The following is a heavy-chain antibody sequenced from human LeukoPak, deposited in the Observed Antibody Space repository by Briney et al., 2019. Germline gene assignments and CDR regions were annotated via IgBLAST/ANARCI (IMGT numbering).Heavy chain of an antibody. D-gene: IGHD1-26*01. V-gene: IGHV3-20*04. CDR3: ARILGGSYLYNWFDP. Sequence: GGSLRLFCAASGFTFDDYGMSWVRQAPGKGLEWVSGINWNGGSTGYADSVKGRFTISRDNAKNSLYLQMNSLRAEDTALYYCARILGGSYLYNWFDPWGQGTLVTVSS. J-gene: IGHJ5*02. CDR2: INWNGGST. CDR1: GFTFDDYG.